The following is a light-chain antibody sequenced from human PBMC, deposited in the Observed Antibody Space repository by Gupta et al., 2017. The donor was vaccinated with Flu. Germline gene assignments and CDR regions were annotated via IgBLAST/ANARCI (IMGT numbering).Light chain of an antibody. Sequence: DVVMTQSPRSLPVALGQPASISCRSSQGLVYTYGSTVLHWFQQRPGQSPRRLIYLVSHRESGVPDRFSGSGSGTDFTLKISRVEAEDVGIYFCMQGAHWPWAFGQGTKVEIK. J-gene: IGKJ1*01. V-gene: IGKV2-30*01. CDR3: MQGAHWPWA. CDR1: QGLVYTYGSTV. CDR2: LVS.